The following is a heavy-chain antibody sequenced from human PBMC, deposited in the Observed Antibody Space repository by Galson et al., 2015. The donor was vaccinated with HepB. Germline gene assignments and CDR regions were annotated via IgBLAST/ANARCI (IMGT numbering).Heavy chain of an antibody. D-gene: IGHD2-2*02. CDR2: ISYDGSNK. V-gene: IGHV3-30-3*01. J-gene: IGHJ4*02. CDR3: ARVDCSSTSCYTGVDY. CDR1: GFTFSSYA. Sequence: SLRLSCAASGFTFSSYAMHWVRQAPGKGLEWVAVISYDGSNKYYADSVKGRFTISRDNSKNTLYLQMNSLRAEDTAVYYCARVDCSSTSCYTGVDYWGQGTLVTVSS.